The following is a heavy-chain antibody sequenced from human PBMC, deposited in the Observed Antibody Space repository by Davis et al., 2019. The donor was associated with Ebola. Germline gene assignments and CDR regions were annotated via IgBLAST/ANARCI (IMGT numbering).Heavy chain of an antibody. Sequence: GRSLRLSCAASGFTFTNAWMSWVRQAPGKGLEWVGRIKSKTDGGTTDYAAPVKGRFSISRDDSKNTLYLQMNSLKTEDTAVYYCTRAMGSGTYGGYWGQGTLVTVSS. V-gene: IGHV3-15*01. CDR3: TRAMGSGTYGGY. CDR2: IKSKTDGGTT. D-gene: IGHD1-26*01. CDR1: GFTFTNAW. J-gene: IGHJ4*02.